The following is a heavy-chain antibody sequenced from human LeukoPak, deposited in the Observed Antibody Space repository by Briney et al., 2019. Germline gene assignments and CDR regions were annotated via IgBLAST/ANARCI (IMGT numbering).Heavy chain of an antibody. CDR2: IRYDGSSN. D-gene: IGHD3-10*01. CDR1: GFTFSSYG. Sequence: GGSLRLSCAASGFTFSSYGMHWVRQAPGKGLEWVAFIRYDGSSNYSADSVTGRVSISRYSSNTKKSLQMNSKRAEATAVYAYSKVKRLWYYYGSWSYFGAGMYVWGQGTTVTVSS. CDR3: SKVKRLWYYYGSWSYFGAGMYV. J-gene: IGHJ6*02. V-gene: IGHV3-30*02.